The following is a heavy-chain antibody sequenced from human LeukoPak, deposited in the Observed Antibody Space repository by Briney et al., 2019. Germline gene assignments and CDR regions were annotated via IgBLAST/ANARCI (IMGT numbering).Heavy chain of an antibody. CDR2: IKEDGSVK. Sequence: GGSLRLSCAASGFTFSSYAMSWVRQAPGKGLEWVANIKEDGSVKNYVDSVKGRFTISRDNTKNSLYLQMNSLRAEDTAVYYCAKNFGHQQFDSWGQGTLVIVSS. CDR1: GFTFSSYA. D-gene: IGHD3/OR15-3a*01. V-gene: IGHV3-7*01. CDR3: AKNFGHQQFDS. J-gene: IGHJ4*02.